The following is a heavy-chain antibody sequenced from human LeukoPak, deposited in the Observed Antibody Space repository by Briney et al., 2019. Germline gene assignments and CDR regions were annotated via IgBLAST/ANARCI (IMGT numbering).Heavy chain of an antibody. CDR1: GFTFSSYG. D-gene: IGHD6-13*01. Sequence: GRSLRLSCAASGFTFSSYGMHWVRQAPGKGLEWVALISFDGVKTDYADSVKGRLTISRDSSQNTLYLQMNSLRAEDTAVYYCAKDRGSSSAAYGMDVWGQGTTVTVSS. V-gene: IGHV3-30*18. CDR2: ISFDGVKT. CDR3: AKDRGSSSAAYGMDV. J-gene: IGHJ6*02.